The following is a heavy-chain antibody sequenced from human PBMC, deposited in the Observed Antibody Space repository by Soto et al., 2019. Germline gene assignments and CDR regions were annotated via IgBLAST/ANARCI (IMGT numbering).Heavy chain of an antibody. Sequence: EVQLVESGGGLVQPGGSVRLSCVVSGFTFSKYRMHWVRQAPGKGLVWVSRIESDGSSTTYADSVKGRFTISRDNAKNTLYLQMNGLSGEDTAIYYCARDGGGLGYWGQGTLVTVSS. V-gene: IGHV3-74*01. D-gene: IGHD3-10*01. J-gene: IGHJ4*02. CDR3: ARDGGGLGY. CDR2: IESDGSST. CDR1: GFTFSKYR.